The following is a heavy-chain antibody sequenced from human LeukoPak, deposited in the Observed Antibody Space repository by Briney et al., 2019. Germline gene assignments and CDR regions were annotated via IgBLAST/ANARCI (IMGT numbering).Heavy chain of an antibody. CDR3: ASRIVGTPDYFDY. J-gene: IGHJ4*02. D-gene: IGHD1-26*01. Sequence: GGSLRLSCAASGFTFSTYWMSWLRQAPGKGLEGVANINQDGSDKYHVDSVKVRFTISRDNAKNSLYLQMNSLRAEDTAVYYCASRIVGTPDYFDYWGRGTLVTVSS. CDR2: INQDGSDK. CDR1: GFTFSTYW. V-gene: IGHV3-7*01.